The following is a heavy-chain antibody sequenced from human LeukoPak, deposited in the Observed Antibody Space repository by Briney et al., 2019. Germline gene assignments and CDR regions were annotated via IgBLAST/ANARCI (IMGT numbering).Heavy chain of an antibody. CDR1: GYTFTSYG. Sequence: ASVKVSCKASGYTFTSYGISWVRQAPGQGLEWMGWISAYNGNTNYAQKLQGRVTMTTDTSTSTAYMELRRLRSDDTAVYYCARVRTGDPYYYYYYMDVWGKGTTVTVSS. V-gene: IGHV1-18*01. CDR2: ISAYNGNT. J-gene: IGHJ6*03. D-gene: IGHD1/OR15-1a*01. CDR3: ARVRTGDPYYYYYYMDV.